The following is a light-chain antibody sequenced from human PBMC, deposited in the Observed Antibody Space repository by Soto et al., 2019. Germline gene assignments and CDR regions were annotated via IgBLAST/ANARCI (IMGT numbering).Light chain of an antibody. CDR3: QQTRSYPST. V-gene: IGKV1-9*01. CDR1: QGITSY. CDR2: GAS. Sequence: IQLTQSPSSLSASVVDSVTITCRASQGITSYLAWYQQKPGKAPNFLIYGASNLQSGVPSRFSGSGAGTDFTLTINSLQAEDFATYYCQQTRSYPSTFGGGTKVDIK. J-gene: IGKJ4*01.